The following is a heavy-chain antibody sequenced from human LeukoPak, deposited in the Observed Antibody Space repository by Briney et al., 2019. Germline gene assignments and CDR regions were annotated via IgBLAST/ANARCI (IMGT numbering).Heavy chain of an antibody. CDR3: ASIALGYSSGWPFDY. V-gene: IGHV3-21*01. CDR1: GFTFSSYS. Sequence: GGTLRLSCAASGFTFSSYSMNWVRHAPGKGLEWVSSISSSSSYIYYADSVKGRFTISRDNAKNSLYLQMNSLRAEDTAVYYCASIALGYSSGWPFDYWGQGTLVTVSS. CDR2: ISSSSSYI. J-gene: IGHJ4*02. D-gene: IGHD6-19*01.